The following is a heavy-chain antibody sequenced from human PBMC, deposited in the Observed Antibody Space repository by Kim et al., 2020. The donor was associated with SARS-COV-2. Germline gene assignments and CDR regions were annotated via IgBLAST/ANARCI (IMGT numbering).Heavy chain of an antibody. J-gene: IGHJ6*02. V-gene: IGHV3-9*01. CDR1: GFTFDDYA. CDR3: AKDFRPTAYAMDV. CDR2: ISWNSDSI. Sequence: GGSLRLSCAASGFTFDDYAMHWVRQSPGKGLEWVSGISWNSDSIVYADSVKGRFTISRDNAKNSLYLRMNSLRPEDTALYYCAKDFRPTAYAMDVWGQGTTVTVSS. D-gene: IGHD4-4*01.